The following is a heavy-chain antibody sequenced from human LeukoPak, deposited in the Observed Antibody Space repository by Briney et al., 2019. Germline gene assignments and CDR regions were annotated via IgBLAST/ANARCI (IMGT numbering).Heavy chain of an antibody. CDR1: GVTFSNFW. V-gene: IGHV3-7*01. CDR2: IDPHGSET. Sequence: GGSLRLSCAASGVTFSNFWMSWVRQAPGKGLEGVANIDPHGSETQYVGSVKGRFTTSRDNAKNSLYLQMNSLRAEDTAIYYCARIWYFGDNNWRYFDCWGQGTLVTVSS. J-gene: IGHJ4*02. D-gene: IGHD1-20*01. CDR3: ARIWYFGDNNWRYFDC.